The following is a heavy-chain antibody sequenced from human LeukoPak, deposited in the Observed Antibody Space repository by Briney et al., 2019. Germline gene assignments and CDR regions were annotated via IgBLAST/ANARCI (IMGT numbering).Heavy chain of an antibody. CDR3: ARGGTVNYFDY. CDR1: GYTFTSYA. J-gene: IGHJ4*02. D-gene: IGHD4-17*01. CDR2: INAGNGNT. V-gene: IGHV1-3*01. Sequence: ASVKVSCKASGYTFTSYAMHWVRQAPGQRLEWMGWINAGNGNTKYSQKFRGRVTITRDTSASTAYMELSSLRSEDTAVYYCARGGTVNYFDYWGQGTLVTVPS.